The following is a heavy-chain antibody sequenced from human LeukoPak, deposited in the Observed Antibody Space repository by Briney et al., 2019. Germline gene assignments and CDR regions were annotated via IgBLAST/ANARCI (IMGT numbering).Heavy chain of an antibody. V-gene: IGHV3-23*01. CDR1: GFTFSSYG. CDR2: ISGSGGST. J-gene: IGHJ5*02. Sequence: GGSLRLSCAASGFTFSSYGMSWVRQAPGKGLEWVSTISGSGGSTYYADSVKGRFTISRDNSKNTVYLQMNSLRAEDTAVYYCARDPIAAAAWGQGTLVTVSS. D-gene: IGHD6-13*01. CDR3: ARDPIAAAA.